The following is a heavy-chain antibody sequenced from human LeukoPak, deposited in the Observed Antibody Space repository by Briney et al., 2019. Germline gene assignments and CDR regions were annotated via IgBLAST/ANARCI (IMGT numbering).Heavy chain of an antibody. D-gene: IGHD3-10*01. CDR3: AKDSAL. V-gene: IGHV3-23*01. Sequence: GGSLRLSCAASGFTFSSYDMRWVRQAPGKGLEWVSSISRSGSGTYYADSVKGRFTISRDNSKKTLDLHMPTLTAEDTAVYYCAKDSALWGQGTLVTASS. CDR1: GFTFSSYD. CDR2: ISRSGSGT. J-gene: IGHJ4*02.